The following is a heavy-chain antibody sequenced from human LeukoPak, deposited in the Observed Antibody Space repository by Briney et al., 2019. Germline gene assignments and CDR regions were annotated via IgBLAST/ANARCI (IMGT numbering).Heavy chain of an antibody. V-gene: IGHV3-21*01. CDR1: GFTFSSYS. D-gene: IGHD3-22*01. CDR2: ISSSSSYI. CDR3: ASNYYDSSGYPDY. J-gene: IGHJ4*02. Sequence: AGGSLRLSCAASGFTFSSYSMNWVRQAPGKGLEWVSSISSSSSYIYYADSVKGRFTISRDNAKNSLYLQMNSLRAEDTAVYYCASNYYDSSGYPDYWGQGTLVTVSS.